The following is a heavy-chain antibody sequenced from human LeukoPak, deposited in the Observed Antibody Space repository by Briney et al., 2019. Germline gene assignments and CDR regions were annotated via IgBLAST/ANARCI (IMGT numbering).Heavy chain of an antibody. D-gene: IGHD5-24*01. Sequence: LETLSLTCAVYGGSFSGYYWSWIRQPPGKGLEWIGEINHSGSTNYNPSLKSRVTISVDTSKNQFSLKLSSVTAADTAVYYCARLRVEMAAYAFDIWGQGTKVTVSS. CDR1: GGSFSGYY. CDR2: INHSGST. CDR3: ARLRVEMAAYAFDI. J-gene: IGHJ3*02. V-gene: IGHV4-34*01.